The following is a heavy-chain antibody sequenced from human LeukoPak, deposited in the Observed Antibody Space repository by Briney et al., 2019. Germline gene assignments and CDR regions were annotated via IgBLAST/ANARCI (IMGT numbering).Heavy chain of an antibody. J-gene: IGHJ3*02. Sequence: ASVKVSCKASGYTFTSYGISWVRQAPGQGLEWMGWINPNSGGTNYAQKFQGRVAMTRDTSINTAYMELSGLRSDDTAVYYCARRGDAFDIWGQGTMVTVSS. CDR1: GYTFTSYG. CDR3: ARRGDAFDI. V-gene: IGHV1-2*02. CDR2: INPNSGGT.